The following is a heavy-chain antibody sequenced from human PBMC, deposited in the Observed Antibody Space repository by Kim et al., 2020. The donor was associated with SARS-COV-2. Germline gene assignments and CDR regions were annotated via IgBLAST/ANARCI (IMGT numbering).Heavy chain of an antibody. J-gene: IGHJ4*02. D-gene: IGHD6-13*01. V-gene: IGHV3-74*01. CDR2: INTDGSTT. Sequence: GGSLRLSCVASGFTFSRYWMHWVRQAPGKGLVWVSLINTDGSTTGYADSVKGRFTISRDNARNALYLQMNSLRAEDTAVYYCARGGLVAAADTWGQGTLV. CDR3: ARGGLVAAADT. CDR1: GFTFSRYW.